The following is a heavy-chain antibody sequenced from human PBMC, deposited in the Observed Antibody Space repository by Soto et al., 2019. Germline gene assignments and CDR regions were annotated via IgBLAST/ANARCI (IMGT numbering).Heavy chain of an antibody. CDR2: ISNTNSYT. Sequence: QEQLVQSGGGLVKPGGSLRLSCTASGFTFSDHYMSWIRQAPGKGLEWVSYISNTNSYTNYADSVRGRFTISRDNAKNSLYLQMNSLRAEDTAVYYCARGHYGLDVWGQGTTATVSS. CDR3: ARGHYGLDV. J-gene: IGHJ6*02. CDR1: GFTFSDHY. V-gene: IGHV3-11*05.